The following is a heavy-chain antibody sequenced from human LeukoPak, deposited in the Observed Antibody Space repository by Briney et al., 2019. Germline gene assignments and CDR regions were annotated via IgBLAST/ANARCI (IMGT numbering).Heavy chain of an antibody. CDR3: ARVRDHGSSWNRFDP. CDR2: ISSSGSTI. J-gene: IGHJ5*02. CDR1: GFTFSDYY. Sequence: GGSLRLSCAASGFTFSDYYMSWIRQAPGKGLEWVSYISSSGSTIYYADSVKGRFTISRDNAKNSLYLQMNSLRAEDTAVYYCARVRDHGSSWNRFDPWGQGTLVTVSS. V-gene: IGHV3-11*01. D-gene: IGHD6-13*01.